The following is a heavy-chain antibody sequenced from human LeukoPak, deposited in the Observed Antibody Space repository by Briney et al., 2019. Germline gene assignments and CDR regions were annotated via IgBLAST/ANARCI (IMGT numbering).Heavy chain of an antibody. CDR3: ARGTMVRGVIEGSYYYYGMDV. D-gene: IGHD3-10*01. Sequence: ASVKVSCKASGYTFTSYGISWVRQAPGQGLEWMGWISAYNGNTNYAQKLRGSVTMTTDTSTSTAYMELRSLRSDDTAVYYCARGTMVRGVIEGSYYYYGMDVWGQGTTVTVSS. CDR1: GYTFTSYG. CDR2: ISAYNGNT. V-gene: IGHV1-18*01. J-gene: IGHJ6*02.